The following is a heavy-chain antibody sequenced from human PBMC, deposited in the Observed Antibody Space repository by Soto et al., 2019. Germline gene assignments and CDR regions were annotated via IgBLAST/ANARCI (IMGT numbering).Heavy chain of an antibody. Sequence: QVQLVESGGGVVQPGRSLRLSCAASGFTFSSYAMHWVRQAPGKGLEWVAVISYDGSNKYYADSVKGRFTISRDNSKNTLYLQMNSLRAEDTAVYYCARVVTTGMDVWGQGTTVTVSS. V-gene: IGHV3-30-3*01. D-gene: IGHD5-12*01. CDR3: ARVVTTGMDV. CDR1: GFTFSSYA. J-gene: IGHJ6*02. CDR2: ISYDGSNK.